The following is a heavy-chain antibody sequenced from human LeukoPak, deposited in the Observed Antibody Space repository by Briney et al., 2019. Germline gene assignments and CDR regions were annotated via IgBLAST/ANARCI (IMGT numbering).Heavy chain of an antibody. CDR2: TNNDGSAT. J-gene: IGHJ4*02. V-gene: IGHV3-74*01. Sequence: GGSLRLSCAASGFTFSSYWMHWVRQAPGKGLVWVSFTNNDGSATNYADSVKGRFTISRVNAKNTLYLQMNSLSAEDTAVYYCARGNAGFDYWGQGTVVTVSS. CDR3: ARGNAGFDY. D-gene: IGHD2-2*01. CDR1: GFTFSSYW.